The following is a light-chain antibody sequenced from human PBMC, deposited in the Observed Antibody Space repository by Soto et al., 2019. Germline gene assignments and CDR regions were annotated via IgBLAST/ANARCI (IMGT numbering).Light chain of an antibody. Sequence: DIQMTQSPSTLSASVGDRVTITCRASQSISSWLAWYQQKPGKAPKLLIYKASSIQSGVPSRFSGSGSGTEFSLTFSSLQYADFETYYCRLGFTFGPGTKVAIK. V-gene: IGKV1-5*03. CDR2: KAS. J-gene: IGKJ3*01. CDR3: RLGFT. CDR1: QSISSW.